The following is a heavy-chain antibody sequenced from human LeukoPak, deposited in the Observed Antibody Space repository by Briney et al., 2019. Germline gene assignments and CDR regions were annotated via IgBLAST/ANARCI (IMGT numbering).Heavy chain of an antibody. J-gene: IGHJ4*02. CDR3: ATGVRSTNYYDSSGYYLGVFDY. CDR1: GYTLTELS. V-gene: IGHV1-24*01. Sequence: ASVKVSCKVSGYTLTELSMHWVRQAPGKGLEWMGGFDPEDGETIYAQKFQGRVTMTEDTSTDTAHMELSSLRSEDTAVYYCATGVRSTNYYDSSGYYLGVFDYWGQGTLVTVSS. D-gene: IGHD3-22*01. CDR2: FDPEDGET.